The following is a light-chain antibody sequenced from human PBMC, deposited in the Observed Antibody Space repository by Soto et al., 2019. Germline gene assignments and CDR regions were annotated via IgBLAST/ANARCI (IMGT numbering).Light chain of an antibody. V-gene: IGLV1-47*01. CDR3: AAWDDSLSGPRV. J-gene: IGLJ2*01. CDR2: RNN. Sequence: QSVLTQPPSASGTPGQRVTISFSGSSSNIGSNYVYWYQQLPGTAPKLLIYRNNQRPSGVPDRFSGSKSGTSASLAISGLRSEDEADYYCAAWDDSLSGPRVFGGGTKVTVL. CDR1: SSNIGSNY.